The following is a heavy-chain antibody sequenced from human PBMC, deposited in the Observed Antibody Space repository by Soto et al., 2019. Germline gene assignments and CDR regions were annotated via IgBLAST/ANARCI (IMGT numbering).Heavy chain of an antibody. J-gene: IGHJ4*03. CDR3: ASNIGTDAADRDGTLNI. Sequence: QMQLEESGPGLVKPSETLSLTCSVSGGSVSDYDWHWIRQSPGKGLEWIGKLSSSGATSYSPPLKSRVTISLASSKKPLSLKMTSVTAADAALYYGASNIGTDAADRDGTLNIWGQGTQVTVSS. V-gene: IGHV4-4*09. CDR1: GGSVSDYD. CDR2: LSSSGAT. D-gene: IGHD1-26*01.